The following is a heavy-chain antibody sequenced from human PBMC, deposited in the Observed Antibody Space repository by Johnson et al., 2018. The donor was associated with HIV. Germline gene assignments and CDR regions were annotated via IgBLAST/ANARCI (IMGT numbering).Heavy chain of an antibody. J-gene: IGHJ3*02. Sequence: VQLVESGGGLVKPGGSLRLSCATSGFTVSSNYMSWVRQAPGKGLEWVSVIYSGGSTYYADSVKGRFTISRDNSKNTLYLQMNSLRAEDTAVYYCAREGEGGAFDIWGQGTMVTVSS. CDR2: IYSGGST. CDR3: AREGEGGAFDI. V-gene: IGHV3-66*02. CDR1: GFTVSSNY. D-gene: IGHD3-16*01.